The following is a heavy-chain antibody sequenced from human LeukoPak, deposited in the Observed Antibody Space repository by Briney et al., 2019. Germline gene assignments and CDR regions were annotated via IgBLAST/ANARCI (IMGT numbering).Heavy chain of an antibody. CDR3: AREYSRYSGTYYDY. Sequence: ASVKVSCKTSGYTFTGHFIHWVRQAPAQGLEWMGRSNPNSGDTNYAQKFQGRVTMTRDTSISTAYMELSRVTSDDTAVYYCAREYSRYSGTYYDYWGQGTLVTVSS. V-gene: IGHV1-2*06. J-gene: IGHJ4*02. D-gene: IGHD5-12*01. CDR1: GYTFTGHF. CDR2: SNPNSGDT.